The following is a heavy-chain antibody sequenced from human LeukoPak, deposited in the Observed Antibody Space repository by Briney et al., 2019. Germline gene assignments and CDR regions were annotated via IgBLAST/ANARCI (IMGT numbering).Heavy chain of an antibody. CDR3: ARGNSGYENYYYYYMDV. V-gene: IGHV1-18*01. J-gene: IGHJ6*03. CDR2: ISAYNGNT. Sequence: ASVTVSFKASGYTFTSYGISWVRQAPGQGLEWMGWISAYNGNTNYAQKLQGRVTMTTDTSTSTAYMELRSLRSDDTAVYYCARGNSGYENYYYYYMDVWGKGTTVTVSS. CDR1: GYTFTSYG. D-gene: IGHD5-12*01.